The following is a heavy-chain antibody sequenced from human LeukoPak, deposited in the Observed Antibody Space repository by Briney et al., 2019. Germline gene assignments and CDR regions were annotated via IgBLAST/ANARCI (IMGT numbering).Heavy chain of an antibody. D-gene: IGHD2/OR15-2a*01. Sequence: GGSLRLSCAASGFTSSSYGMSWVRQAPGKGLEWVSAISASGVSKYYADSVKGRFTISRDKSKNSLYLQMNSLRAEDTAVYYCARGLHSNIGFDPWGQGTLVTVSS. CDR2: ISASGVSK. CDR1: GFTSSSYG. CDR3: ARGLHSNIGFDP. V-gene: IGHV3-23*01. J-gene: IGHJ5*02.